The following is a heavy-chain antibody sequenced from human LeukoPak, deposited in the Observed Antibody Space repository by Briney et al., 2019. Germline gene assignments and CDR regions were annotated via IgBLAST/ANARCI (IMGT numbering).Heavy chain of an antibody. J-gene: IGHJ3*02. CDR3: ARVSSGSYDDAFDI. CDR2: MNPNSGNT. V-gene: IGHV1-8*03. Sequence: ASVKVSCKASGYTFTSYDINWVRQATGQGLEWMGRMNPNSGNTGYAQKFQGRVTITRNTSISTAYMELSSLRSEDTAVYYCARVSSGSYDDAFDIWGQGTMVTVSS. D-gene: IGHD1-26*01. CDR1: GYTFTSYD.